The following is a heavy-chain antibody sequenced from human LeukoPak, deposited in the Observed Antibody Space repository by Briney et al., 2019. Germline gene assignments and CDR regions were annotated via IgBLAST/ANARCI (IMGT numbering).Heavy chain of an antibody. V-gene: IGHV3-21*01. CDR1: GFTFSSYS. Sequence: GGSLRLSCAASGFTFSSYSMNWVRQAPGKGLEWVSSISSSSSYIYYADSVKGRFTISRDNAKNSLYLQMNSLRAEDTAVYYCARDAVYCSGGSCYPATFDYWGQGTLVTVSS. J-gene: IGHJ4*02. CDR3: ARDAVYCSGGSCYPATFDY. D-gene: IGHD2-15*01. CDR2: ISSSSSYI.